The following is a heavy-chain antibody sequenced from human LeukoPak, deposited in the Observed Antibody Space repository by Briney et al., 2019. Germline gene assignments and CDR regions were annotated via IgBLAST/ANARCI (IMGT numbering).Heavy chain of an antibody. CDR2: ISGSGGST. Sequence: GGSLRLYCAASGFTFSSYAMSWVRQAPGKGLEWVSAISGSGGSTYYADSVKGRFTISRDNSKNTLYLQMNCLRAEDTAVYYCAKDRGGIVDTAMVIPYWGQGTLVTVSS. V-gene: IGHV3-23*01. CDR3: AKDRGGIVDTAMVIPY. J-gene: IGHJ4*02. D-gene: IGHD5-18*01. CDR1: GFTFSSYA.